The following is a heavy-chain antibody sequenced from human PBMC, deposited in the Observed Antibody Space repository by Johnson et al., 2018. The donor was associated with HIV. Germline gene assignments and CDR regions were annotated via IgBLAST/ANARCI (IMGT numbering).Heavy chain of an antibody. CDR2: IKEDGSDR. D-gene: IGHD2-2*01. Sequence: VQLVESGGGLVQPGGSLRLSCAASGFRFDSYWMSWVRQAPGKGLEFVANIKEDGSDRSYVDSVKGRFTISRDNAKNSLYLQMNSLRAEDTAVYYCARDQVVKAAFDIWGQGTMVTVSS. V-gene: IGHV3-7*01. CDR1: GFRFDSYW. CDR3: ARDQVVKAAFDI. J-gene: IGHJ3*02.